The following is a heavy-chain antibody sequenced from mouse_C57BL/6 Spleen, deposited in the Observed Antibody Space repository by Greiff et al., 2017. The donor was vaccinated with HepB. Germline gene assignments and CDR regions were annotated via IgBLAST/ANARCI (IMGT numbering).Heavy chain of an antibody. CDR1: GYTFTSYW. CDR2: IDPSDSYT. D-gene: IGHD1-1*01. J-gene: IGHJ1*03. CDR3: ARLRSDWYFDV. Sequence: QVQLQQPGAELVMPGASVKLSCKASGYTFTSYWMHWVKQRPGQGLEWIGEIDPSDSYTNYNQKFKGKSTLTVDKSSSTAYMQLSSLTSEDSAVYYGARLRSDWYFDVWGTGTTVTVSS. V-gene: IGHV1-69*01.